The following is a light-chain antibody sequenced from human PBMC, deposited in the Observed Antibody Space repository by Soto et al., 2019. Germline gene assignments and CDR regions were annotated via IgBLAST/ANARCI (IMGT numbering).Light chain of an antibody. CDR1: SSDVGTYDY. Sequence: QSVLTQPPSASGSPGQSVTFSCTGTSSDVGTYDYVSWYQQYPGKAPKLLIYGVTRRPSGVPDRFSGSKSGNTAALTVSGLQAEDEAYYYGSSYAGRSMYVFGNGTKVTVL. CDR3: SSYAGRSMYV. J-gene: IGLJ1*01. CDR2: GVT. V-gene: IGLV2-8*01.